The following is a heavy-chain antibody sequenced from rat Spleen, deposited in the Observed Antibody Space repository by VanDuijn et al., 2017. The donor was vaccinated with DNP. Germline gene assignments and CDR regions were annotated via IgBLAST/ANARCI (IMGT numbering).Heavy chain of an antibody. D-gene: IGHD1-11*01. V-gene: IGHV5S23*01. J-gene: IGHJ3*01. Sequence: EVQLVESGGGLVQPGRSLKLSCAASGFTFSNYYMAWVRQAPTKGLEWVASITNSGGSTYYRDSVKGRFTISRDNAKSTLYLQMDSLRSEDTATNYCTRESVRGFAYWGQGTLVTVSS. CDR3: TRESVRGFAY. CDR2: ITNSGGST. CDR1: GFTFSNYY.